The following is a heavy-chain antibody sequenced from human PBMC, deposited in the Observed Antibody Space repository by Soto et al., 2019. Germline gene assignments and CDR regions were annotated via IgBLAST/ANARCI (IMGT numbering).Heavy chain of an antibody. V-gene: IGHV3-9*01. J-gene: IGHJ4*02. CDR3: AKALGVVVATIVDY. CDR1: GFTFDDYA. CDR2: ISWNSGSI. D-gene: IGHD5-12*01. Sequence: GGSLRLSCAASGFTFDDYAMHWVRQAPGKGLEWVSGISWNSGSIGYADSVKGRFTISRDNAKNSLYLQMNSLRAEDTAFYYCAKALGVVVATIVDYWGQGTLVTVSS.